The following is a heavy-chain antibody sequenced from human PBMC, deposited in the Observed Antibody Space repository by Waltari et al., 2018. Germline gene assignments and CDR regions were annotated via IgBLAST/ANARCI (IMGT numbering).Heavy chain of an antibody. CDR1: GYTFTSYY. CDR2: INPNSGGT. V-gene: IGHV1-2*04. Sequence: QVQLVQSGAEVKKPGASVKVSCKASGYTFTSYYMHWVRQAPGQGLEWMGIINPNSGGTNYAQKFQGWVTMTRDTSISTAYMELSRLRSDDTAVYYCARELDFWNKSYYYYGMDVWGQGTTVTVSS. D-gene: IGHD3-3*01. CDR3: ARELDFWNKSYYYYGMDV. J-gene: IGHJ6*02.